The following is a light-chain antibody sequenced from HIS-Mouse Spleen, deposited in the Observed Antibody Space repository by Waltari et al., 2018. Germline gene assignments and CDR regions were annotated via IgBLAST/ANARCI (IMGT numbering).Light chain of an antibody. CDR2: EGS. V-gene: IGLV2-23*01. Sequence: QSALTQPASVSGSPGQSITISCTGTSSDVGSYNLVSWYQQPPGKAPKLMIYEGSKRPAGVSNRFPGSKSGNTASLTISGLQAEDEADYYCCSYAGSSTWVFGGGTKLTVL. CDR3: CSYAGSSTWV. CDR1: SSDVGSYNL. J-gene: IGLJ3*02.